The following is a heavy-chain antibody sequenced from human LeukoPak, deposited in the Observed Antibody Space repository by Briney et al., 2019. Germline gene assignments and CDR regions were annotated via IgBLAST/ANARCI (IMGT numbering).Heavy chain of an antibody. CDR2: IYTSGST. J-gene: IGHJ4*02. CDR3: ARKIRGYCGGDCYSV. D-gene: IGHD2-21*02. CDR1: SGSISSGSYY. V-gene: IGHV4-61*02. Sequence: SETLSLTCTVSSGSISSGSYYWSWIRQPAGKGLEWIGRIYTSGSTNYNPSLKSRVTISVDTSKNQFSLKLGSVTAADTAVYYCARKIRGYCGGDCYSVWGQGTLVTVSS.